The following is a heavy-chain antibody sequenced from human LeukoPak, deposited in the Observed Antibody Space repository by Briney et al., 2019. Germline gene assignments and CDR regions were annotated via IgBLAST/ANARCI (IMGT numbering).Heavy chain of an antibody. CDR2: ISGSGGST. V-gene: IGHV3-23*01. D-gene: IGHD3-22*01. CDR3: AKDQEVIITIFDY. J-gene: IGHJ4*02. Sequence: GGSLRLSCAASGFTFSSYAMSWVRQAPGKGLAWVSAISGSGGSTYYADSVKGRFTISRDNSKNTLYLQMNSLRAEDTAVYYCAKDQEVIITIFDYWGQGTLVTVSS. CDR1: GFTFSSYA.